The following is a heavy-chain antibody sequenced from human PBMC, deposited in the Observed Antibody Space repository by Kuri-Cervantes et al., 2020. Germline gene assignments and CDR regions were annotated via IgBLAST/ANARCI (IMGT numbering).Heavy chain of an antibody. Sequence: GGSLRLSCAASGFTFSSYAMHWVRQAPGKGLEWVAVISYDGSNKYYADSVKGRFTIPRDNSKNTLYLQMNSLRAEDTAVYYCARAFPVNYYYYGMDVWGQGTTVTVSS. CDR1: GFTFSSYA. J-gene: IGHJ6*02. CDR3: ARAFPVNYYYYGMDV. V-gene: IGHV3-30-3*01. CDR2: ISYDGSNK. D-gene: IGHD2-21*01.